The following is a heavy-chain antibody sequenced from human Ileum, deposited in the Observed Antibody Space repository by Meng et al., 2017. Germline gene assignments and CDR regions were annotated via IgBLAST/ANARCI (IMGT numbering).Heavy chain of an antibody. CDR1: GFTFSSYS. D-gene: IGHD1-1*01. J-gene: IGHJ5*02. CDR3: ARERQDNRWFDP. CDR2: ISSSSSYI. Sequence: EVQLVESGGGLVKPGGSLSLSCAASGFTFSSYSMNWVRQAPGRGLEWVSSISSSSSYIYYADSLKGRFTISRDNAKNSLYLQMNSLRAEDTAVYYCARERQDNRWFDPWGQGTLVTVSS. V-gene: IGHV3-21*01.